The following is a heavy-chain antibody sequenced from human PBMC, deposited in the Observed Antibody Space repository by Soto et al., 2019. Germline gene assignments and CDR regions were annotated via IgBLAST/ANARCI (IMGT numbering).Heavy chain of an antibody. J-gene: IGHJ2*01. CDR1: GFTVSSNY. CDR2: IYSGGST. D-gene: IGHD6-19*01. Sequence: EVQLVESGGGLVQPGGSLRLSCAASGFTVSSNYMSWVRQAPGKGLEWVSVIYSGGSTYYADSVKGRFTISRDNSKNTQYLQMNSLRAEDTAVYYCARRGPSVYSSGVSLWYFDLWGRGTLVTVSS. CDR3: ARRGPSVYSSGVSLWYFDL. V-gene: IGHV3-66*01.